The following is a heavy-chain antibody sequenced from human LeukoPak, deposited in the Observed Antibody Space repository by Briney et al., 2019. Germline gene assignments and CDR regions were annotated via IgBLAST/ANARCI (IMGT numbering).Heavy chain of an antibody. D-gene: IGHD4-17*01. J-gene: IGHJ6*02. CDR3: AKHAVSTGQGYYFGMDV. CDR2: ISDNGRST. V-gene: IGHV3-23*01. CDR1: GFTFSSYA. Sequence: GGSLRLSCAASGFTFSSYAMSWVRQAPGQGLEWVSTISDNGRSTYYTVSVNGRFTFSRDNSKNTLYLQMTSLRAEDTAVYYCAKHAVSTGQGYYFGMDVWGQGTTVTVSS.